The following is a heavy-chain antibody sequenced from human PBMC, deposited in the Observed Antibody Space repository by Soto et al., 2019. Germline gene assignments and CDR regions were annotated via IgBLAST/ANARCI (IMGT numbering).Heavy chain of an antibody. J-gene: IGHJ4*02. CDR3: ANPSAGYSSSWYWDGTFDY. Sequence: QVQLVESGGGVVQPGRSLRLSCAASGFTFSSYGMHWVRQAPGKGLEWVAVISYDGSNKYYADSVKGRFTISRDNSKNTLYLQMNSLRAEDTAVYYCANPSAGYSSSWYWDGTFDYWGQGTLVTVSS. V-gene: IGHV3-30*18. CDR1: GFTFSSYG. D-gene: IGHD6-13*01. CDR2: ISYDGSNK.